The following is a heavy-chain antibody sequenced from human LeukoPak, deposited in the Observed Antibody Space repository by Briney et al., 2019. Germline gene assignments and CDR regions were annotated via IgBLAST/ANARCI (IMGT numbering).Heavy chain of an antibody. CDR2: ISAYNGNT. CDR1: GYTFTSYG. V-gene: IGHV1-18*01. J-gene: IGHJ4*02. CDR3: ARDRIPYSYGYERDY. D-gene: IGHD5-18*01. Sequence: GASVKVSCKASGYTFTSYGISWVRQAPGQGLEWMGWISAYNGNTNYAQKLQGRVTMTTDTSTSTAYMELRSLRSDDTAVYYCARDRIPYSYGYERDYWGQGTLVIVSS.